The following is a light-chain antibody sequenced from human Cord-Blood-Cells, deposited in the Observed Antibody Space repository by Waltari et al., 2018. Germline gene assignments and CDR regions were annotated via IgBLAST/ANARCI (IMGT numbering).Light chain of an antibody. J-gene: IGLJ1*01. CDR1: SSDVGGYTY. CDR3: SSYTSSSTYV. Sequence: QSALTQPASVSGSPGQSITISCTGTSSDVGGYTYVSWYQQHPGKAPKLMVYDVSNRPSGVSNRFSGSQSGNTASLTISGLQAEDEADYYCSSYTSSSTYVFVTGTKVTVL. V-gene: IGLV2-14*01. CDR2: DVS.